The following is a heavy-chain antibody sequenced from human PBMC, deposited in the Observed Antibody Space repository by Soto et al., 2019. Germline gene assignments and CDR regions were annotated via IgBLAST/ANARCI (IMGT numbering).Heavy chain of an antibody. CDR1: GYTFTSYG. Sequence: QVQLVQSGAEVKKPGASVKVSCKASGYTFTSYGISWVRQAPGQGLEWMGWISAYNGNTNYAQKLQGRVTMTTNTSPSTAYMELRSLRSDDTAVYYCARAGGGTAMVYYYGMDVWGQGTTVTVSS. CDR3: ARAGGGTAMVYYYGMDV. D-gene: IGHD5-18*01. CDR2: ISAYNGNT. V-gene: IGHV1-18*01. J-gene: IGHJ6*02.